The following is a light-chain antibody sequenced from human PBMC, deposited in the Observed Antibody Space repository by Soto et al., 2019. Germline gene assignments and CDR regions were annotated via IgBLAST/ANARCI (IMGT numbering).Light chain of an antibody. Sequence: QSALTQPASVSGSPGQSITISCTGTSSDVGGYNYVSWYQQHPGKAPKLMIYDVSNRPSGVSNRFSGSKSGNTASLTISGLQAEDEADYYCLSYTSSSISGVFGGGTKLTVL. CDR2: DVS. CDR3: LSYTSSSISGV. J-gene: IGLJ2*01. CDR1: SSDVGGYNY. V-gene: IGLV2-14*01.